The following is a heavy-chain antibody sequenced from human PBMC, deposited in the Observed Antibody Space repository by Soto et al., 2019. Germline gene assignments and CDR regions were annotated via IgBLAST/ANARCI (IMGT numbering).Heavy chain of an antibody. CDR1: GGSISSYY. Sequence: SETLSLTCTVSGGSISSYYWSWIRQPPGKGLEWIGYIYYSGSTNYNPSLKSRVTISVDTSKNQFSLKLSSVTAADTAVYYCARIPYISGWEGEYCFDPWGQGTLVTVSS. CDR3: ARIPYISGWEGEYCFDP. V-gene: IGHV4-59*08. J-gene: IGHJ5*02. CDR2: IYYSGST. D-gene: IGHD6-19*01.